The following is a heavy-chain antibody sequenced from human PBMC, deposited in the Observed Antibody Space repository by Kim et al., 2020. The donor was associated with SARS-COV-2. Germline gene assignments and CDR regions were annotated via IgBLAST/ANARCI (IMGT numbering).Heavy chain of an antibody. J-gene: IGHJ2*01. Sequence: NSHPSLKSRITLSVDPSKNQFSLKLTSVIAADTAVYYCARHVSSYWYFDLWGRGTLVTVSS. V-gene: IGHV4-59*08. D-gene: IGHD2-8*01. CDR3: ARHVSSYWYFDL.